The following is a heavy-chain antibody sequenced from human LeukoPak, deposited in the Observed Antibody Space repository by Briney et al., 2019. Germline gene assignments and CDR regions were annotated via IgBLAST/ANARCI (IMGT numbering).Heavy chain of an antibody. D-gene: IGHD1-26*01. CDR2: INHSGST. CDR3: ARGRRSGSYYGPFDY. CDR1: GVSFSGYY. V-gene: IGHV4-34*01. J-gene: IGHJ4*02. Sequence: PSETLSLTCAVYGVSFSGYYWNWIRQPPGKGLEWIGEINHSGSTNYNPSLKSRVTISVDTSKNQFSLKLSSVTAADTAVYYCARGRRSGSYYGPFDYWGQGTLVTVSS.